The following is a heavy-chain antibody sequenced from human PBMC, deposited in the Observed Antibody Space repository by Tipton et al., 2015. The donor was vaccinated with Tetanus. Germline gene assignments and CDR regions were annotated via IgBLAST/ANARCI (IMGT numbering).Heavy chain of an antibody. CDR3: ARHQSGYFTPFDY. CDR1: GGSIRGGTFY. V-gene: IGHV4-39*01. Sequence: TLSLTCTVSGGSIRGGTFYWGWIRQPPGTGLEWIGSIYESGDTYYIPSLKSRVTISVDTSKNQFSLNLNSMAAADTGVYYCARHQSGYFTPFDYWGQGNLVTVSS. J-gene: IGHJ4*02. D-gene: IGHD3-3*01. CDR2: IYESGDT.